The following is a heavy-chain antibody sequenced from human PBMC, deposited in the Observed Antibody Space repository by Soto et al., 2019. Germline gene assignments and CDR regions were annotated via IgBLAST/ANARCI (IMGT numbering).Heavy chain of an antibody. J-gene: IGHJ3*02. CDR3: ARDDSPIWGGGTGSSDI. CDR1: GGSISSGGYY. CDR2: IYYSGST. V-gene: IGHV4-31*03. Sequence: QVQLQESGPGLVKPSQTLSLTCTVSGGSISSGGYYWSWIRQHPGKGLEWIGYIYYSGSTYYNPSLKSRVTISVDTSKNQFSLKLSSVTAADTAVYYCARDDSPIWGGGTGSSDIWGQGTMVTVSS. D-gene: IGHD3-3*01.